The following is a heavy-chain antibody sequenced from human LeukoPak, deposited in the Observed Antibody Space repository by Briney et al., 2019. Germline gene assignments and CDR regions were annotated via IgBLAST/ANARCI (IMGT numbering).Heavy chain of an antibody. CDR2: ISHDGSNE. CDR3: AKKDGYSGYAFDY. D-gene: IGHD5-12*01. V-gene: IGHV3-30*18. CDR1: GFTFSSYG. J-gene: IGHJ4*02. Sequence: GGSLRLSCAASGFTFSSYGIHWVRQAPGKGLERVAVISHDGSNEYYADSVKGRFTISRDNSKNTLFLQMNSLRAEDTAVYYCAKKDGYSGYAFDYWGQGTLVTVSS.